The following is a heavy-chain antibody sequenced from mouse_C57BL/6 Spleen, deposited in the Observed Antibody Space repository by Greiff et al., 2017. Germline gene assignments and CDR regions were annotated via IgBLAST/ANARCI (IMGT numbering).Heavy chain of an antibody. CDR2: IYPRSGNT. V-gene: IGHV1-81*01. Sequence: VQLQESGAELARPGASVKLSCKASGYTFTSYGISWVKQRPGQGLEWIGEIYPRSGNTYYNEKFKGKATPTADKSSSTAYMELRSRTSEDSEVSFCARDDYSYYYAMDYWGQGTLVTVSA. D-gene: IGHD2-4*01. CDR1: GYTFTSYG. J-gene: IGHJ4*01. CDR3: ARDDYSYYYAMDY.